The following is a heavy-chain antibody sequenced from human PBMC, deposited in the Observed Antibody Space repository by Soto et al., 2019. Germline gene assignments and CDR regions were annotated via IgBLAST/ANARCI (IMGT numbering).Heavy chain of an antibody. CDR3: AREIGSFRGYLYGPFDY. CDR1: GFTFSSYA. D-gene: IGHD3-22*01. Sequence: GGSLRLSCAASGFTFSSYAMHWVRQAPGKGLEWVAVISYDGSNKYYADSVKGRFTISRDNSKNTLYLQMNSLRVEDTAVYYCAREIGSFRGYLYGPFDYWGQGTLVTVSS. J-gene: IGHJ4*02. V-gene: IGHV3-30-3*01. CDR2: ISYDGSNK.